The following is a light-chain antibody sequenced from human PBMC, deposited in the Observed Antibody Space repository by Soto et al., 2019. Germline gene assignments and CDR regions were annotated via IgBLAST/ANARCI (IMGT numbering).Light chain of an antibody. V-gene: IGKV3-20*01. CDR1: QSVNNFY. CDR3: HHYGSSPQT. CDR2: GAT. J-gene: IGKJ1*01. Sequence: PGERATLSCRASQSVNNFYLAWYQQKPGQAPRLLHYGATSRATGIPDRFSGSGSGSDFTLTINRLEPEDFAVYYCHHYGSSPQTFGRGTKAEIQ.